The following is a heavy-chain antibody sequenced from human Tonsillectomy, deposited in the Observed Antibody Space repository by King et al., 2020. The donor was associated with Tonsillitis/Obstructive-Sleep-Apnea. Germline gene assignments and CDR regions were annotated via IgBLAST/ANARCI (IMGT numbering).Heavy chain of an antibody. D-gene: IGHD2-2*01. Sequence: QVQLQQWGAGLLKPSETLSLTCAVYGGSFSGYYWSWIRQPPGKGLEWIGEIDHSGSTNYNPSLKSRVTISVDRSKNQFSLKWRSMTAADTAVYMCARRDAVVPAAGFDFWGQGTLVTVSS. V-gene: IGHV4-34*01. CDR3: ARRDAVVPAAGFDF. CDR2: IDHSGST. CDR1: GGSFSGYY. J-gene: IGHJ4*02.